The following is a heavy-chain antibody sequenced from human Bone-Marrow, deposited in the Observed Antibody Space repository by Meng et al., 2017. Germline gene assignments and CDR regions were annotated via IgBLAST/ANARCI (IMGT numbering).Heavy chain of an antibody. CDR2: IYYSGST. CDR1: VGSGSSGSCY. CDR3: AREVSPYYYGSGSENWFDP. J-gene: IGHJ5*02. V-gene: IGHV4-61*01. D-gene: IGHD3-10*01. Sequence: VPLEESGPGLVVLSQTLSLPCTVSVGSGSSGSCYWSWIRQPPGKGLEWIGYIYYSGSTNYNPSLKSRVTISVDTSKNQFSLKLSFVTAADTAVYYCAREVSPYYYGSGSENWFDPWGQGTLVTVSS.